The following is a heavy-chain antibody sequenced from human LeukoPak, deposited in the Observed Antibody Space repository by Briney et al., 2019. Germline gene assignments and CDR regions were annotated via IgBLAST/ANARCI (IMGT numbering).Heavy chain of an antibody. Sequence: SETLSLTCSVSGGSISTYYWTWIRQPPGKGLEWIGYIYYSGSTNYNPSLKSRVTISLDTSKNQFSLKLSSVTAADTAVYYCARVVPRNVVPAAVYYYYYYMDVWGKGTTVTVSS. CDR2: IYYSGST. D-gene: IGHD2-2*01. CDR3: ARVVPRNVVPAAVYYYYYYMDV. V-gene: IGHV4-59*12. CDR1: GGSISTYY. J-gene: IGHJ6*03.